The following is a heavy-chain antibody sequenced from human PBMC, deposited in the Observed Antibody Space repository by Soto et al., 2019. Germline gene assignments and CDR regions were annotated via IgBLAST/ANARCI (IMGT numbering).Heavy chain of an antibody. CDR2: ISVSGDKT. J-gene: IGHJ5*02. V-gene: IGHV3-23*01. CDR1: GFPFNTYA. D-gene: IGHD2-2*01. CDR3: ARKIYHRFDP. Sequence: EVQLSESGGGLVQPGGSQRLSCAASGFPFNTYAMTWVRQAPGKDLEWVSAISVSGDKTYYAESVRGRFVISRDNSQNILFLQMNGLRAEDTALYYCARKIYHRFDPWGQGTLVIVSS.